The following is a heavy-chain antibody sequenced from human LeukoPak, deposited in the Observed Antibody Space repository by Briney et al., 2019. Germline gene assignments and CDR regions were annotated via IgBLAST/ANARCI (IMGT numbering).Heavy chain of an antibody. CDR3: ARLQRSSLDPDYYYMDV. Sequence: SVKVSCKSSGGNFKVYAVSWVRQAPGQGLEWMGGIIPAFNSPNYAQKLQGRVTFTADEPTSTVYMELSSLRFEDTAVYYCARLQRSSLDPDYYYMDVWGNGTTVIVSS. J-gene: IGHJ6*03. V-gene: IGHV1-69*13. D-gene: IGHD6-6*01. CDR1: GGNFKVYA. CDR2: IIPAFNSP.